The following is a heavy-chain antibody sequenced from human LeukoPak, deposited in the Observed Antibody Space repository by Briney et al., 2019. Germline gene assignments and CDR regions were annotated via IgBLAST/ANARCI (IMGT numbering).Heavy chain of an antibody. Sequence: PSETLSLTCTVSGGSISSGSYYWGWIRQPPGKGLEWIGYIYYSGSTNYNPSLKSRVTISVDTSKNQFSLKLSSVIAADTAVYYCARERAARLLDYWGQGTLVTVSS. J-gene: IGHJ4*02. CDR3: ARERAARLLDY. D-gene: IGHD6-6*01. V-gene: IGHV4-61*01. CDR2: IYYSGST. CDR1: GGSISSGSYY.